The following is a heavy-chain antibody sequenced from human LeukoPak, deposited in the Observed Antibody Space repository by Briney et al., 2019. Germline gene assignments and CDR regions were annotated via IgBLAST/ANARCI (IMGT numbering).Heavy chain of an antibody. CDR1: GFTFSNYA. Sequence: GSLRLSCAASGFTFSNYAMSWVRQAPGEGLEWVSSISSGGDSTYYAESVKGRFTISRDNSKNTLYLQMDSLRVEDTAVYYCARVGPTSRIIDYWGQGTLVTVSS. CDR3: ARVGPTSRIIDY. V-gene: IGHV3-23*01. D-gene: IGHD1-26*01. J-gene: IGHJ4*02. CDR2: ISSGGDST.